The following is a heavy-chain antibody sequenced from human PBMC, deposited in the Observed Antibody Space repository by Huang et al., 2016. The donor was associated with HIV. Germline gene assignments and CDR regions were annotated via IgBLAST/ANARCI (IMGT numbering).Heavy chain of an antibody. D-gene: IGHD3-10*01. J-gene: IGHJ4*02. CDR2: IKPDGSVQ. Sequence: WMSWVRQAPGKGLEWVANIKPDGSVQSYADSVKGRFTISIDNSYNLVYLQMNKLRVEDTAEYYCARTAVVYRGSGTHFAPLFYFDVWGRGTLVVVSS. V-gene: IGHV3-7*01. CDR1: W. CDR3: ARTAVVYRGSGTHFAPLFYFDV.